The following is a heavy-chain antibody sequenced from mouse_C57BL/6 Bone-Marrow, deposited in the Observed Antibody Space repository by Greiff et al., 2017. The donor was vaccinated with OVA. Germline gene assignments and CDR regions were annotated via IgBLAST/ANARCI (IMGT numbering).Heavy chain of an antibody. V-gene: IGHV1-75*01. Sequence: VQLQQSGPELVKPGASVKISCKASGYTFTDYYINWVKQRPGQGLEWIGWIFPGSGSIYYNEKFKGKATLTVDHSSSTAYMLLSSLTAEDSAIYYCERESGTDDWGTGTTLTVSS. CDR1: GYTFTDYY. CDR3: ERESGTDD. D-gene: IGHD3-3*01. J-gene: IGHJ2*01. CDR2: IFPGSGSI.